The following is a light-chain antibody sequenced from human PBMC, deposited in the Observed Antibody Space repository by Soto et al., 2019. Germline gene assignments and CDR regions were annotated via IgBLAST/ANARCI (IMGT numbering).Light chain of an antibody. V-gene: IGKV1D-16*01. CDR1: QGISSW. CDR3: QHYNSYSEA. J-gene: IGKJ1*01. CDR2: AAS. Sequence: IQMTQSTSSVSASVGDRVTITCRASQGISSWLAWYQQKPGKAPKLLIYAASTLQSGVPSRFSGSGSGTEFTLTISSLQPDDFATYYCQHYNSYSEAFGQGTKVAIK.